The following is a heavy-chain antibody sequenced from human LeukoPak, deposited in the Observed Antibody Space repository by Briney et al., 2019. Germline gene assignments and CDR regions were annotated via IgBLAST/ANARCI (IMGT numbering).Heavy chain of an antibody. D-gene: IGHD6-13*01. CDR1: GYTFTSYA. CDR3: ATGYSSSWYVVPNYYYGMDV. J-gene: IGHJ6*02. CDR2: INAGNGNT. Sequence: ASVKVSCKASGYTFTSYAMHWVSQAPGQRLEWMGWINAGNGNTKYSQKFQGRVTITRDTSASTAYMELSSLRSEDTAVYYCATGYSSSWYVVPNYYYGMDVWGQGTTVTVSS. V-gene: IGHV1-3*01.